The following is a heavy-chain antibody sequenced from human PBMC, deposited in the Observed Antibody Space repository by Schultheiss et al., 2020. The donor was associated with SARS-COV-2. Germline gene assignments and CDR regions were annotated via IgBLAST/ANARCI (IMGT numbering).Heavy chain of an antibody. V-gene: IGHV1-8*01. D-gene: IGHD3-10*01. CDR2: MNPNSGNT. Sequence: ASVKVSCKASGYTFTSYDINWVRQATGQGLEWMGWMNPNSGNTGYAQKFQGRVTMTRNTSISTAYMELSSLRSEDTAVYYCARGVTYYYGSGSYIYDYWGQGTLVTVSS. CDR3: ARGVTYYYGSGSYIYDY. J-gene: IGHJ4*02. CDR1: GYTFTSYD.